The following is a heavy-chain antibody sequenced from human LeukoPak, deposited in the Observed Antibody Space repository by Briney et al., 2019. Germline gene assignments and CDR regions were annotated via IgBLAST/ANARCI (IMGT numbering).Heavy chain of an antibody. CDR2: ITNSGGDT. D-gene: IGHD6-6*01. CDR3: AKGSSSSRPYYFDY. J-gene: IGHJ4*02. CDR1: GFTFSSYA. Sequence: PGGSLRLSCAASGFTFSSYAMSSVRQAPGKGLEWVSAITNSGGDTYHADSVKGRFTISRDNSKNTLYLQMNSLRVEDTAVYYCAKGSSSSRPYYFDYWGQGTLVTVSS. V-gene: IGHV3-23*01.